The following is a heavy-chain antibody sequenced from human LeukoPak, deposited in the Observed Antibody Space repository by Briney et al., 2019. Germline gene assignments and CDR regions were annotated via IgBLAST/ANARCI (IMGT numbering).Heavy chain of an antibody. CDR1: GYTFTSYG. J-gene: IGHJ2*01. D-gene: IGHD6-13*01. CDR2: TSAYNGNT. Sequence: ASVKVSCKASGYTFTSYGISWVRQAPGQGLEWMGWTSAYNGNTNYAQKLQGRVTMTTDTSTSTAYMELRSLRSDDTAVYYCARGAAAENDWYFDLWGRGTLVTVSS. V-gene: IGHV1-18*01. CDR3: ARGAAAENDWYFDL.